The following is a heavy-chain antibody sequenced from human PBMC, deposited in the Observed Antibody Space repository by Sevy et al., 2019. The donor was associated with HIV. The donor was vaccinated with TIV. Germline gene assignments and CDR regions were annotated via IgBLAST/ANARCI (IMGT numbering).Heavy chain of an antibody. Sequence: GGSLRLSCTASGFTFGDYAMSWVRQAPGKGLEWVGFIRSKAYGGTTEYAASVKGRLTISRDDSKSIAYLQMNSLKTEDTAVYYCTRDIDSCSGGSCYPTYDYWGQGTLVTVSS. V-gene: IGHV3-49*04. CDR3: TRDIDSCSGGSCYPTYDY. D-gene: IGHD2-15*01. CDR1: GFTFGDYA. J-gene: IGHJ4*02. CDR2: IRSKAYGGTT.